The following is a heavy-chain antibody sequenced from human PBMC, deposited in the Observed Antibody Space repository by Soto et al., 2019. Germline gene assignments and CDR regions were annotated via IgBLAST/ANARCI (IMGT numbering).Heavy chain of an antibody. D-gene: IGHD2-8*01. CDR2: INPNSGGT. CDR3: ARGGTPEMDIVLMVYATGAWFDP. CDR1: GYTFTGYY. Sequence: ASVKVSCKASGYTFTGYYMHWVRQAPGQGLEWMGWINPNSGGTNYAQKFQGWVTMTRDTSISTAYMELSRLRSDDTAVYYCARGGTPEMDIVLMVYATGAWFDPWGQGTLVTVSS. J-gene: IGHJ5*02. V-gene: IGHV1-2*04.